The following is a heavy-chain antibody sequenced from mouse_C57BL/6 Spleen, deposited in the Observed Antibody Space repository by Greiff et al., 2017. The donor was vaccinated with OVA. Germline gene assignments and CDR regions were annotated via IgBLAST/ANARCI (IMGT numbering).Heavy chain of an antibody. Sequence: VQLQQSGAELVKPGASVKMSCKASGYTFTSYWITWVKQRPGQGLEWIGDIYPGSGSTNYNEKFKSKATLTVDTSSSTAYMQLSSLTSEDSAVYYCAREGVYYDYGYAMDYWGQGTSVTVSS. CDR3: AREGVYYDYGYAMDY. V-gene: IGHV1-55*01. D-gene: IGHD2-4*01. J-gene: IGHJ4*01. CDR2: IYPGSGST. CDR1: GYTFTSYW.